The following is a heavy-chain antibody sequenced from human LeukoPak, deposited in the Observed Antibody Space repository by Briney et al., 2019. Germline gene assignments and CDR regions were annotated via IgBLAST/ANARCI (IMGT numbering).Heavy chain of an antibody. CDR1: AGSISTYY. CDR3: ARDDCSGAGCYYY. J-gene: IGHJ4*02. D-gene: IGHD2-15*01. Sequence: SETLSLTCTVSAGSISTYYWNWIRQPPGKGLEWIGYIYSSGSTRYNPSLKSRVTISVDKSKNQFSLRLTSLTAADTAVYYCARDDCSGAGCYYYWGQGTLVTVSS. V-gene: IGHV4-59*01. CDR2: IYSSGST.